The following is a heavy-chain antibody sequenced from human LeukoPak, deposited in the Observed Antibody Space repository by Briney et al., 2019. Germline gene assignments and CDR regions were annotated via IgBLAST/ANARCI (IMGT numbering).Heavy chain of an antibody. CDR2: ISYDGSNE. CDR3: AEEFNRGLPDY. CDR1: GFTFSTYG. V-gene: IGHV3-30*18. Sequence: PGGSLRLSCAASGFTFSTYGMHWVRQAPGKGLEWVAVISYDGSNEYYADSGRFTISRDNSKNTLYLQMSSLRAEDTAVYYCAEEFNRGLPDYWGQGTLVTVPS. D-gene: IGHD2-21*01. J-gene: IGHJ4*02.